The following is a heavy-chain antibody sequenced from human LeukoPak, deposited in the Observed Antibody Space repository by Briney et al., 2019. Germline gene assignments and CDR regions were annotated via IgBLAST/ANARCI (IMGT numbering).Heavy chain of an antibody. CDR2: IYYSGST. Sequence: SETLSLTCTVSGGSISSYYWSWIRQPPGKGLEWIGSIYYSGSTNYNPSLKSRVTISVDTSKNQFSLKLSSVTAADTAVYYCARGRSSSGYYYSFDYWGQGTLVTVSS. CDR1: GGSISSYY. CDR3: ARGRSSSGYYYSFDY. V-gene: IGHV4-59*01. J-gene: IGHJ4*02. D-gene: IGHD3-22*01.